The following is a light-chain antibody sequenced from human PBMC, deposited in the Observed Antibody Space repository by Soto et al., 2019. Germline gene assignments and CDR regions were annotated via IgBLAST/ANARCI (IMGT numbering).Light chain of an antibody. V-gene: IGKV3-15*01. Sequence: VMTQSPGTLSVSPGERANLSCRASQSVDTLLAWYQQRPGQAPRLLISDASTRATGVSARFSGSGSGTEFTLTISSLQSEDSALYYCQQYQYWPPRTFGQGTKVEI. CDR2: DAS. CDR1: QSVDTL. CDR3: QQYQYWPPRT. J-gene: IGKJ1*01.